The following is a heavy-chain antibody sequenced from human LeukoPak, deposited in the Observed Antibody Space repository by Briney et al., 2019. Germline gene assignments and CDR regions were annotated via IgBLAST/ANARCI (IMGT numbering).Heavy chain of an antibody. CDR1: GFTSSSYA. Sequence: PGGSLRLSCAASGFTSSSYAMSWVRQAPGKGLEWVSAISGSGGSTYYADSVKGRFTISRDNSKNTLYLQMNSLRAEDTAVYYCAKVADIVVVPAAIDYWGQGTLVTVSS. CDR3: AKVADIVVVPAAIDY. V-gene: IGHV3-23*01. D-gene: IGHD2-2*01. J-gene: IGHJ4*02. CDR2: ISGSGGST.